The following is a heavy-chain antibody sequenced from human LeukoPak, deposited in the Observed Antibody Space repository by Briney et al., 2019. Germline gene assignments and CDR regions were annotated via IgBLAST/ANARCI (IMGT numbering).Heavy chain of an antibody. V-gene: IGHV3-7*01. Sequence: PGGSLRLSCAASGFSLSNYWMSWVRQAPGKGLEWVANIKQDESEKLYVDSVKGRFTISRDNAENSVYLQMNSLRDEDTAVYYCARMAHLNSYGPDYYYYGMDVWGQGTTVTVSS. J-gene: IGHJ6*02. D-gene: IGHD5-18*01. CDR1: GFSLSNYW. CDR3: ARMAHLNSYGPDYYYYGMDV. CDR2: IKQDESEK.